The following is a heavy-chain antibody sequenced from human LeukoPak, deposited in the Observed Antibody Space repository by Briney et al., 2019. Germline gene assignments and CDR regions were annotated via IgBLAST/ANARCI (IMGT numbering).Heavy chain of an antibody. CDR1: GFSLSRNG. Sequence: PGGSLRLSCATSGFSLSRNGMHWVRQAPGQGLEWVAFILSDGSYEYYADSVKGRFTISRDTSRNTLFLQMNSLRAEDTAVYYCARDGAQGYCSGGSCWGLGYYYYGMDVWGQGTTVTVSS. CDR2: ILSDGSYE. D-gene: IGHD2-15*01. V-gene: IGHV3-30*02. J-gene: IGHJ6*02. CDR3: ARDGAQGYCSGGSCWGLGYYYYGMDV.